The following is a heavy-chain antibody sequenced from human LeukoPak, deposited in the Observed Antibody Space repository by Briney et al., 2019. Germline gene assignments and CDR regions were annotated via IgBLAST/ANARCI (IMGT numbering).Heavy chain of an antibody. V-gene: IGHV4-59*01. Sequence: GSLRLSCAASGFTFSDYYMSWIRQPPGKGLEWIGYIYYSGSTNYNPSLKSRVTISVDTSKNQFSLKLSSVTAADTAVYYCASLSESSGYLGFQHWGQGTLVTVSS. D-gene: IGHD3-22*01. CDR1: GFTFSDYY. J-gene: IGHJ1*01. CDR3: ASLSESSGYLGFQH. CDR2: IYYSGST.